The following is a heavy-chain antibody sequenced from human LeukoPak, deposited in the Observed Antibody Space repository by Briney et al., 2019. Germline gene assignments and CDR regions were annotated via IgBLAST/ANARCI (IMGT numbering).Heavy chain of an antibody. CDR2: FDPEDGET. CDR1: GYTLTELS. CDR3: ATDIMVGATRGYFDY. V-gene: IGHV1-24*01. J-gene: IGHJ4*02. Sequence: ASAKVSCKVSGYTLTELSMHWVRQAPGKGLEWMGGFDPEDGETIYAQKFQGRVTMTEDTSTDTAYMELSSLRSEDTAVYYCATDIMVGATRGYFDYWGQGTLVTVSS. D-gene: IGHD1-26*01.